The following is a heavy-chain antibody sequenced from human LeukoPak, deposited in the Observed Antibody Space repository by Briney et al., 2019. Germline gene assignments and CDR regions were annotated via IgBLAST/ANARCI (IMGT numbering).Heavy chain of an antibody. V-gene: IGHV3-11*04. CDR1: GFTLSDYY. Sequence: GGSLRLSCAASGFTLSDYYISWIRLAPGKGPEWVSYISYDGGTIHYADSVKGRFTISRDNAKNSVYLQMDSLRAEDTGVYYCARAVKWDYWGQGTLVTVSS. D-gene: IGHD1-26*01. J-gene: IGHJ4*02. CDR3: ARAVKWDY. CDR2: ISYDGGTI.